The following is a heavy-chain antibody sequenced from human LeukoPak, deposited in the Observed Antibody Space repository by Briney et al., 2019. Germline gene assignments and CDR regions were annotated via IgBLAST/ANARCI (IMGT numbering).Heavy chain of an antibody. J-gene: IGHJ4*02. Sequence: GRSLRLSCAASGFTFSSYGMHWVRQAPGKGLEWVAVISYDGSNKYYADSVKGRFTISRDNSKNTLYLQMNSLRAEDTAVYYCARSGYSSGWVDYWGQGTLVTVSS. D-gene: IGHD6-19*01. CDR1: GFTFSSYG. CDR2: ISYDGSNK. CDR3: ARSGYSSGWVDY. V-gene: IGHV3-30*03.